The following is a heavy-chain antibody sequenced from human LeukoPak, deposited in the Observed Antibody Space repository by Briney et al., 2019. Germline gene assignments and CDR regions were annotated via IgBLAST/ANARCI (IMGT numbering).Heavy chain of an antibody. CDR2: INPSGGST. Sequence: GASVKVSCKASGYTFTTYYIHWVRQAPGQGLEWMGVINPSGGSTSFAQKFQARLTMTRDTSTSTAYMELSSLRSEDTAVYYCARVVGATTLFDYWGQGTLVTVSS. CDR1: GYTFTTYY. CDR3: ARVVGATTLFDY. V-gene: IGHV1-46*01. D-gene: IGHD1-26*01. J-gene: IGHJ4*02.